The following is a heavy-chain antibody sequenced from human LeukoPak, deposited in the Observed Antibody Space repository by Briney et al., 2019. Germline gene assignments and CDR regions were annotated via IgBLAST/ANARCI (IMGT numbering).Heavy chain of an antibody. CDR3: ITPLPYSAQ. CDR1: AFTFSNAY. V-gene: IGHV3-15*07. J-gene: IGHJ4*02. D-gene: IGHD2-21*01. Sequence: AGSLRLSCAASAFTFSNAYMNWVRPAQGKGLEWVGRIKPKTDDETTEYAAPVKGRFSISRDDSKNMLYLQMNSLKTEDTAVYYCITPLPYSAQGGQGTLVTVSS. CDR2: IKPKTDDETT.